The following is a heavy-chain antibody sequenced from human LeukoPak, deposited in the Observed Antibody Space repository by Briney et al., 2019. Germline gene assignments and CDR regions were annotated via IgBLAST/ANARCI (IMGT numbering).Heavy chain of an antibody. CDR2: IKQDGSEK. CDR1: GFTFSSYW. J-gene: IGHJ4*02. CDR3: ASTPTHNYYYDSSGPFDY. V-gene: IGHV3-7*03. Sequence: GGSLRLSCAASGFTFSSYWMSWVRQAPGKGREWVANIKQDGSEKNYVDSVKGRFTISRDNAKNSLYLQMNSLRAEDTAVYYCASTPTHNYYYDSSGPFDYWGQGTLVTVSS. D-gene: IGHD3-22*01.